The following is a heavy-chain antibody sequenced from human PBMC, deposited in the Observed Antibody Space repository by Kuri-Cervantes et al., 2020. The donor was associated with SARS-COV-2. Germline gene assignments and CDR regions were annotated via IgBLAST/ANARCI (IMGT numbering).Heavy chain of an antibody. Sequence: GESLKISCAASGFTFSSYAMSWVRQAPGKGLEWVSAISGSGGSTYYADSRKGRFTISRDNSKNTLHLQMNSLRAEDTAVYYCARSYSNYVGYYYYYMDVWGKGTTVTVSS. V-gene: IGHV3-23*01. CDR1: GFTFSSYA. D-gene: IGHD4-11*01. J-gene: IGHJ6*03. CDR2: ISGSGGST. CDR3: ARSYSNYVGYYYYYMDV.